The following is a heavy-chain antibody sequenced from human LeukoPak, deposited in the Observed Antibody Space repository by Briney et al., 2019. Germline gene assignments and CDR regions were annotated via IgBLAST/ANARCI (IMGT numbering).Heavy chain of an antibody. Sequence: SVEVSCKASGGTFSSYAISWVRQAPGQGLEWMGGLIPIFGTANYAQKFQGRVTITTDESTSTAYMELSSLRPDDTAVYYCASGKYMVRGVITSFGYWGQGTLVTVSS. V-gene: IGHV1-69*05. CDR3: ASGKYMVRGVITSFGY. D-gene: IGHD3-10*01. J-gene: IGHJ4*02. CDR2: LIPIFGTA. CDR1: GGTFSSYA.